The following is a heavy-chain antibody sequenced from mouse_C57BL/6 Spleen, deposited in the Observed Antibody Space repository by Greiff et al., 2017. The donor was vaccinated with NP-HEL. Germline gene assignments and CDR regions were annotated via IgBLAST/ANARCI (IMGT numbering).Heavy chain of an antibody. Sequence: QVQLQQPGAELVMPGASVKLSCKASGYTFTSYWMHWVKQRPGQGLEWIGEIDPSDSYTNYNQKFKGKSTLTVDKSSSTAYMQLSSLTSEDSAVYYCAILLLRPMDYWGQGTSVTVSS. V-gene: IGHV1-69*01. J-gene: IGHJ4*01. D-gene: IGHD1-1*01. CDR2: IDPSDSYT. CDR1: GYTFTSYW. CDR3: AILLLRPMDY.